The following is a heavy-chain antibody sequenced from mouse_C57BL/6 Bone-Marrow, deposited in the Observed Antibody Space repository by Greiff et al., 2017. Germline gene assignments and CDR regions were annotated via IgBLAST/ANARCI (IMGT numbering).Heavy chain of an antibody. D-gene: IGHD1-1*01. CDR2: INPYNGGT. CDR1: GYTFTDYY. V-gene: IGHV1-19*01. CDR3: ARNGYYYGSSGY. Sequence: VQLQQSGPVLVKPGASVKMSCKASGYTFTDYYMNWVKQSHGKSLEWIGVINPYNGGTSYNQKFKGKATLTVDKSSSTAYMELNSLTSEVAAVYYCARNGYYYGSSGYWGQGTTLTVSS. J-gene: IGHJ2*01.